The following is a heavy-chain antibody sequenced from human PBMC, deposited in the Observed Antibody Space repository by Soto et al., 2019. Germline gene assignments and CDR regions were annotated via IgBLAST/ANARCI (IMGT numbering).Heavy chain of an antibody. CDR3: VRDGTKTLRDWFDP. CDR1: GSSISGFY. J-gene: IGHJ5*02. V-gene: IGHV4-4*07. D-gene: IGHD1-1*01. CDR2: IYATATT. Sequence: SETLSLTCTVSGSSISGFYCSWIRKSAGKGLEWIGRIYATATTDYNPSLKSRVMMSVDTSKKQFSLKLRSVTAADTAVYYCVRDGTKTLRDWFDPWGQGISVTVSS.